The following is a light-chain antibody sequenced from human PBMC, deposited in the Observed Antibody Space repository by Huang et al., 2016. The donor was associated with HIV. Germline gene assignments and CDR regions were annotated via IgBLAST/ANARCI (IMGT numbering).Light chain of an antibody. CDR1: QGISDS. J-gene: IGKJ4*01. CDR2: AAS. CDR3: QQYFDTIPT. Sequence: DIQMTQSPSSLSASVGDRVTITCRASQGISDSLAWYQQKSGRAPKLLVYAASTLESGVPSRFRGSGSGTDHTLTISSLQPEDLATYYCQQYFDTIPTFGGGTKVEIK. V-gene: IGKV1-NL1*01.